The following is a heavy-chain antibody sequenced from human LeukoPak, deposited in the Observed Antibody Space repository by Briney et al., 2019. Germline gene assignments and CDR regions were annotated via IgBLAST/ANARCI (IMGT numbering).Heavy chain of an antibody. V-gene: IGHV3-33*01. CDR3: ARGALQLGGYSYGYGY. J-gene: IGHJ4*02. Sequence: GRSLRLSCAASGFTFSSYGMHWVRQAPGKGLEWVAVIWYDGSNKYYADSVEGRFTISRDNSKNTLYLQMNSLRAEDTAVYYCARGALQLGGYSYGYGYWGQGTLVTVSS. CDR2: IWYDGSNK. D-gene: IGHD5-18*01. CDR1: GFTFSSYG.